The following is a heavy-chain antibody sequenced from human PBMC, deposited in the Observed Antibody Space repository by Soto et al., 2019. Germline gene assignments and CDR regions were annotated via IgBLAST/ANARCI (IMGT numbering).Heavy chain of an antibody. J-gene: IGHJ4*02. CDR1: GGSFSNHY. CDR3: ARGNGFNLY. Sequence: SETLSLTCTVSGGSFSNHYWSWIRQSPGKGLEWIGYISYNGNTNYNPSLKSRVTILVDTSKSQFSLKLSSVTAADTAVYYCARGNGFNLYWGQGALVTVSS. D-gene: IGHD2-8*01. V-gene: IGHV4-59*11. CDR2: ISYNGNT.